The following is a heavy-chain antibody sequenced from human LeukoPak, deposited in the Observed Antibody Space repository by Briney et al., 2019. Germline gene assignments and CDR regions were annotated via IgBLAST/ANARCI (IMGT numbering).Heavy chain of an antibody. V-gene: IGHV3-21*01. CDR3: ARDSLDSSGFYPTDY. J-gene: IGHJ4*02. Sequence: GGSLRLSCAASGFTFSSYSMNWVRQAPGKGLEWVSSISNTSSYIYCADSVKGRFTISRDNAKNSVYLQMNSLRAEDTAVYYCARDSLDSSGFYPTDYWGQGTLVTVSS. CDR2: ISNTSSYI. CDR1: GFTFSSYS. D-gene: IGHD3-22*01.